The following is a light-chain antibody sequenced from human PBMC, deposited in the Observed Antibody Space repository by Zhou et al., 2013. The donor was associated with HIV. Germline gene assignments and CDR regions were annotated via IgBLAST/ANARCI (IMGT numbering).Light chain of an antibody. CDR2: KAS. J-gene: IGKJ3*01. CDR1: QSIGRW. CDR3: QQYISFPVT. V-gene: IGKV1-5*03. Sequence: IQMTQSPSTLSASVGDRVSITCRASQSIGRWLAWYQQKPGKAPKLLIYKASSLESGVPSRFIGSGSGTEFTLTISCLQSEDFATYYCQQYISFPVTFGPGTKVDIK.